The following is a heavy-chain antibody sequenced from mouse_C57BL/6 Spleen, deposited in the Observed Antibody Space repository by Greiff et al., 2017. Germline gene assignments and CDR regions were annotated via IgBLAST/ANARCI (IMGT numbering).Heavy chain of an antibody. CDR1: GFTFSDYY. CDR3: ARGDTFFAY. J-gene: IGHJ3*01. D-gene: IGHD3-3*01. CDR2: INYDGSST. Sequence: EVQRVESEGGLVQPGSSMKLSCTASGFTFSDYYMAWVRQVPEKGLEWVANINYDGSSTYYLDSLKSRFIISRDNAKNILYLQMSSLKSEDTATYYCARGDTFFAYWGQGTLVTVSA. V-gene: IGHV5-16*01.